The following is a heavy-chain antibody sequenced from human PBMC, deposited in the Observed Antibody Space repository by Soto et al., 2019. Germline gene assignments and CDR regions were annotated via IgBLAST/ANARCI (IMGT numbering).Heavy chain of an antibody. D-gene: IGHD3-22*01. Sequence: PGGSLRLSCAASGFTFSNALMSWVRQSPGKGLEWVGRIKSKTDGGTTDYAAPVKGRFTISRDDSKNTLYLQMNSLKTEDTAVYYCTTDWAYYHYYYYGMDVWGQGTTVTVSS. CDR1: GFTFSNAL. CDR2: IKSKTDGGTT. CDR3: TTDWAYYHYYYYGMDV. J-gene: IGHJ6*02. V-gene: IGHV3-15*01.